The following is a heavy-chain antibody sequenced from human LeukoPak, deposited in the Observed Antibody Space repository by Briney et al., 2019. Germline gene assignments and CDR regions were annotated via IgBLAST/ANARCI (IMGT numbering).Heavy chain of an antibody. D-gene: IGHD3-22*01. J-gene: IGHJ4*02. CDR1: GYTFTSYG. V-gene: IGHV1-18*01. CDR2: ISAYNGNT. Sequence: GASVKVSCTASGYTFTSYGISWVRQAPGQGLEWMGWISAYNGNTNYAQKLQGRVTMTTDTSTSTAYMELRSLRSDDTAVYYCARGDSTYYYDSSGYPASWGQGTLVTVSS. CDR3: ARGDSTYYYDSSGYPAS.